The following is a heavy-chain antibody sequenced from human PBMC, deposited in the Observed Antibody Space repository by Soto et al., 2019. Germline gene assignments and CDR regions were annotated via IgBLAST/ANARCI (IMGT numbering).Heavy chain of an antibody. V-gene: IGHV1-2*04. J-gene: IGHJ4*02. D-gene: IGHD2-2*01. Sequence: ASVKVSCKASGYTFTTYPMHWVRQAPGQRLEWMGCINPNSGGTNYAQKFQGWVTMTRDTSISTAYMELSRLRSDDTAVYYCARTPRKYCSSTSCYAFYFDYWGQGTLVTVSS. CDR2: INPNSGGT. CDR1: GYTFTTYP. CDR3: ARTPRKYCSSTSCYAFYFDY.